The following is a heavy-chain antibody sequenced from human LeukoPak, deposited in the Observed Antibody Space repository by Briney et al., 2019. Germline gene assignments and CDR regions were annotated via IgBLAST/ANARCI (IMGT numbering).Heavy chain of an antibody. J-gene: IGHJ4*02. D-gene: IGHD7-27*01. CDR2: INPNSGGT. V-gene: IGHV1-2*02. CDR3: ARDPTRGDLSVY. Sequence: ASVKVSCKASGYTFTDYYMHWVRQAPGQGLEWMEWINPNSGGTKYAQKFQGRVTMTRDTSISTAYMELSRVRSDDTALYYCARDPTRGDLSVYWGQGTQVTVSS. CDR1: GYTFTDYY.